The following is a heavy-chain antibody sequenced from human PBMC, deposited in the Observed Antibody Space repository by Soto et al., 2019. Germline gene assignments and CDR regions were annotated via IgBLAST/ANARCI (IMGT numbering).Heavy chain of an antibody. CDR1: GYSISSSNW. CDR3: GRIWGGGEMEH. V-gene: IGHV4-28*01. Sequence: QVQLQESGPGLVKPSDTLSLTCAVSGYSISSSNWWGWIRQPPGKGLEWIGYIYYSGRTYYNPSLKGRVPMAVETSQDQFPLKVRSGTAGDKGVYYCGRIWGGGEMEHLGQGTPVTGSS. J-gene: IGHJ4*03. D-gene: IGHD3-16*01. CDR2: IYYSGRT.